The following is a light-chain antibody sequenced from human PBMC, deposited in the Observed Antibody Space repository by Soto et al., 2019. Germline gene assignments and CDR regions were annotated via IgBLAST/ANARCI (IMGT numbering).Light chain of an antibody. CDR2: AVS. V-gene: IGKV3-11*01. Sequence: EIVLTQSPATLSXXPXXXXTXXXXASQSVSSYLAWYQQKPGQAPRLLIYAVSNRAAGIPARFSGSGSGTDFTLTISSLEPEDFSVYYCQQRYNFPITFGQGTRLEIK. CDR3: QQRYNFPIT. CDR1: QSVSSY. J-gene: IGKJ5*01.